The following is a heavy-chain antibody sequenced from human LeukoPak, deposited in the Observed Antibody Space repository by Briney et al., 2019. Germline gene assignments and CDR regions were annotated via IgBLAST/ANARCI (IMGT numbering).Heavy chain of an antibody. CDR1: GGTFSSYA. D-gene: IGHD3-3*01. Sequence: ASVKVSCKASGGTFSSYAISWVRQAPGQGLEWMGIINPSGGATDYAQKFQGRVTMTSDTSTGTVYMELSSLRSEDTAVYYCARDYDFWSGPHRLGAFDIWGQGTMVTVSS. CDR3: ARDYDFWSGPHRLGAFDI. CDR2: INPSGGAT. V-gene: IGHV1-46*01. J-gene: IGHJ3*02.